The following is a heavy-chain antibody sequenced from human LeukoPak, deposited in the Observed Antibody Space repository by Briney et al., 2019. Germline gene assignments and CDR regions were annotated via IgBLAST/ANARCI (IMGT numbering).Heavy chain of an antibody. CDR3: ARQLVVVKAWLKVDYMDV. CDR1: GGSISSGGYT. Sequence: SETLSLTCAVSGGSISSGGYTWSWIRQPPGRGLEWVGYTSHRGSAYSNPSLTSLVTISVLRSQKTFSLKLSSVTAADTAVYYCARQLVVVKAWLKVDYMDVWGKGTTVTVSS. J-gene: IGHJ6*03. D-gene: IGHD3-22*01. CDR2: TSHRGSA. V-gene: IGHV4-30-2*01.